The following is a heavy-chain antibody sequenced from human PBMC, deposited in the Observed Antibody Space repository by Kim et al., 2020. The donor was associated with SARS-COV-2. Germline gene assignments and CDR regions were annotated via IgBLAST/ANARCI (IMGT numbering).Heavy chain of an antibody. V-gene: IGHV3-23*01. Sequence: GGSLRLSCAASGFTFSSYAMSWVRQAPGKGLEWVSAISGSGGSTYYADSVKCRFTISRDNSKNTLYLQMNSLRAEDTAVYYCAKNYDSSGYTIDYWGQGTLVTVSS. CDR2: ISGSGGST. D-gene: IGHD3-22*01. J-gene: IGHJ4*02. CDR1: GFTFSSYA. CDR3: AKNYDSSGYTIDY.